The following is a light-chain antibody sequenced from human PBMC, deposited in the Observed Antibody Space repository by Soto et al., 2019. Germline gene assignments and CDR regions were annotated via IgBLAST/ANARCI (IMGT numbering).Light chain of an antibody. V-gene: IGKV3D-20*01. CDR3: QQYGSSPIT. Sequence: EIVLTQSPGTLSLSPGERATVSCGVSQSVSNSYVAWYQHRPGLAPRLLIHDASSRATGIPDRFSGTKSGTDFTLTIRRLEPEDAAVYYCQQYGSSPITFGQGTRLEIK. CDR1: QSVSNSY. J-gene: IGKJ5*01. CDR2: DAS.